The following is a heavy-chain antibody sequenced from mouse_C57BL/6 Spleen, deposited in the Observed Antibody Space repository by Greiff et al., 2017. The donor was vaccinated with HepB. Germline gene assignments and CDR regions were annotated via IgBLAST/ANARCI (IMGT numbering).Heavy chain of an antibody. V-gene: IGHV1-55*01. CDR3: ALTGPHYYGSSYLYYAMDY. Sequence: QVQLQQPGAELVKPGASVKMSCKASGYTFTSYWITWVKQRPGQGLEWIGDIYPGSGSTNYNEKFKSKATLTVDTSSSTAYMQLSSLTSEDSAVYYCALTGPHYYGSSYLYYAMDYWGQGTSVTVSS. CDR1: GYTFTSYW. CDR2: IYPGSGST. D-gene: IGHD1-1*01. J-gene: IGHJ4*01.